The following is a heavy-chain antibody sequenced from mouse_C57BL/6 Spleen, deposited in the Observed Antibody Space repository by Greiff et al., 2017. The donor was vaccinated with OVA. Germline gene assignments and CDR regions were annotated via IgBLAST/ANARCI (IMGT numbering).Heavy chain of an antibody. D-gene: IGHD2-13*01. V-gene: IGHV1-50*01. J-gene: IGHJ2*01. CDR2: IDPSDSYT. CDR1: GYTFTSYW. CDR3: ASGESYFDY. Sequence: QVQLQQPGAELVKPGASVKLSCKASGYTFTSYWMQWVKQRPGQGLEWIGEIDPSDSYTNYNQKFKGKATLTVDTSSSTAYMQLSSLTAEDSADYYCASGESYFDYWGQGTTLTVSS.